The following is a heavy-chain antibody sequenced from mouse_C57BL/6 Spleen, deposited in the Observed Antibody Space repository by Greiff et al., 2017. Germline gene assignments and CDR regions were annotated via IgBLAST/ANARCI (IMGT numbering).Heavy chain of an antibody. V-gene: IGHV1-82*01. D-gene: IGHD4-1*01. Sequence: VQLQQSGPELVKPGASVKISCKASGYAFSSSWMNWVKQRPGKGLEWIGRIYPGDGDTNYNGKFKGKATLTADKSSSTAYMQLSSLTSEDSAVYCCARDWVYAMDYWGQGTSVTVSS. CDR2: IYPGDGDT. J-gene: IGHJ4*01. CDR3: ARDWVYAMDY. CDR1: GYAFSSSW.